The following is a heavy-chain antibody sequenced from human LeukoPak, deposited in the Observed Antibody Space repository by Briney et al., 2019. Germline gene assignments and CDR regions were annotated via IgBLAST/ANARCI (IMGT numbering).Heavy chain of an antibody. J-gene: IGHJ4*02. CDR3: ARDPGPVDTSPIN. CDR2: ISSSSSYI. V-gene: IGHV3-21*01. D-gene: IGHD5-18*01. Sequence: TPGGSLRLSCAASGFTFSSYAMHWVRRAPGKGLEWVSSISSSSSYIYYADSVKGRFTISRDNAKNSLYLQMNSLRAEDTAVYYCARDPGPVDTSPINWGQGTLVTVSS. CDR1: GFTFSSYA.